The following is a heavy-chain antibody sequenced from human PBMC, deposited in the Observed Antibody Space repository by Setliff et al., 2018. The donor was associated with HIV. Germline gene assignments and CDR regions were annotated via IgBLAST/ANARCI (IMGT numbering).Heavy chain of an antibody. Sequence: GASVKVSCKVSGGTFSSYAINWVRQAPGQGLEWMGGSIPILGIPNYAQKFQGRVTITTDESTNTAYMELSSLRSEDTAVYYCARDGPSYHYYMDVWGKGTTVTVSS. CDR2: SIPILGIP. CDR1: GGTFSSYA. CDR3: ARDGPSYHYYMDV. V-gene: IGHV1-69*10. J-gene: IGHJ6*03.